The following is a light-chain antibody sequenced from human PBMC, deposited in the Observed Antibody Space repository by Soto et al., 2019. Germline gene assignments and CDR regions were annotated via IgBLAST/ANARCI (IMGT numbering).Light chain of an antibody. CDR2: TAS. V-gene: IGKV1D-12*01. J-gene: IGKJ4*01. CDR1: QDIGSW. Sequence: DMQLTQAPATVSVSVGDRVPITCLSGQDIGSWLTWYQHNPGKAPKLLISTASSLQSGVPSRFSGSGSGTEFTLTISSLQPEDFATYYCQQANSFPLTFGGGTKVDI. CDR3: QQANSFPLT.